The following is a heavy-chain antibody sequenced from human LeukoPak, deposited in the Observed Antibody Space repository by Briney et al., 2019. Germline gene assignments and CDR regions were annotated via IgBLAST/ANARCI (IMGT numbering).Heavy chain of an antibody. J-gene: IGHJ4*02. V-gene: IGHV4-59*01. CDR3: ARENVGCSSTSCPFDY. CDR1: GGSISSYY. Sequence: PSETLSLTCTVSGGSISSYYWSWIRQPPGKGLEWIGYIYYSGSTNYNPSLKSRVTISVDTSKNQFSLKLSSVTAADTAVYYCARENVGCSSTSCPFDYWGQGTLVTVSS. D-gene: IGHD2-2*01. CDR2: IYYSGST.